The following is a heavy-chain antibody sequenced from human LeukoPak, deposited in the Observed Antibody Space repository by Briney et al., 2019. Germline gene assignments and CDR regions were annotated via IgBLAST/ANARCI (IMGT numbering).Heavy chain of an antibody. CDR3: AKGSYYDFWCGYYGFDY. D-gene: IGHD3-3*01. CDR1: GFTFSSYA. CDR2: IRGSGGST. J-gene: IGHJ4*02. Sequence: GGSLRLSCAASGFTFSSYAMSWVRQAPGKGLEWVSAIRGSGGSTYYADSVKGRFTISRDNSKNTLYLQMNSLRAEDTAVYYCAKGSYYDFWCGYYGFDYWGQGTLVTVSS. V-gene: IGHV3-23*01.